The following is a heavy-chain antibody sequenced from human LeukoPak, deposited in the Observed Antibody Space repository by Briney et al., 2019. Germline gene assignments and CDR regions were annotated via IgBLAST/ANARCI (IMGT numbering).Heavy chain of an antibody. Sequence: ASVKVSCKASGYTFTSYGITWVRQAPGQGLEWMGWISAYNGNTKYAQKLQGRVTMTTDTSTSTAYMELRSLRSDDTAVYYCARDSDYYGSGSYSIEYYYYMDVWGKGTTVTISS. J-gene: IGHJ6*03. CDR1: GYTFTSYG. V-gene: IGHV1-18*01. CDR2: ISAYNGNT. CDR3: ARDSDYYGSGSYSIEYYYYMDV. D-gene: IGHD3-10*01.